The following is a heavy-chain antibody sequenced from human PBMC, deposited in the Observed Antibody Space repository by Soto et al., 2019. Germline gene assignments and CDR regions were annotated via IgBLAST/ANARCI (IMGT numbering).Heavy chain of an antibody. CDR1: GFSLSTSGVG. J-gene: IGHJ4*02. D-gene: IGHD3-10*01. Sequence: QITLKESGPTLVKPTQTLTLTCPVSGFSLSTSGVGVAWIRQPPGKALQWLGIIYWDDDKRYSPSLRSRLTSTKYSSKDQVVLSVANIQSVDAATYFCAHFPYYGSARLDYWGQGTLVSVSS. V-gene: IGHV2-5*02. CDR2: IYWDDDK. CDR3: AHFPYYGSARLDY.